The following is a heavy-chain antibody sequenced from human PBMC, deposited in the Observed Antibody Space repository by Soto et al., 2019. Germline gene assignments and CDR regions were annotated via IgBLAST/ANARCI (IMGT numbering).Heavy chain of an antibody. V-gene: IGHV1-2*02. CDR3: ARDLPGTDDYGDYGWFDP. D-gene: IGHD4-17*01. CDR1: GYTFTGYY. Sequence: GASVKVSCKASGYTFTGYYMHWVRQAPGQGLEWMGWINPNSGGTNYAQKFQGRVTMTRDTSISTAYMELSRLRSDDTAVYYCARDLPGTDDYGDYGWFDPWGQGTLVTVSS. J-gene: IGHJ5*02. CDR2: INPNSGGT.